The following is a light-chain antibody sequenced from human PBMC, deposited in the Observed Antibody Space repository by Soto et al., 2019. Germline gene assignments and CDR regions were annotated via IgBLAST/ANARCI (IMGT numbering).Light chain of an antibody. CDR1: ESVSIS. CDR2: GAS. CDR3: QQYHVWPKWT. V-gene: IGKV3D-15*01. Sequence: EVVLTQSPATLSVSPGEGATLSCRASESVSISLAWYQHKPGQPPRLLIHGASTRASGVPPRFSGSGSWTDFTFTITSLQSEDYAVYFCQQYHVWPKWTFGQGTKVEI. J-gene: IGKJ1*01.